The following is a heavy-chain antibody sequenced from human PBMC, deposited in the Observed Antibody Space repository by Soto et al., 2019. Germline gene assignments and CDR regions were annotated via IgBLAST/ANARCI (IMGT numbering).Heavy chain of an antibody. Sequence: PGESLKISCKGSGYRFTSYWIGWVRQMPGKGLEWMGIIYPGDSDTRYSPSFQGQVTISADKSISTAYLQWSSLKASDTAMYYCARSQYDFWSGSPAYYGMDVWGQGTTVTVSS. V-gene: IGHV5-51*01. CDR2: IYPGDSDT. D-gene: IGHD3-3*01. J-gene: IGHJ6*02. CDR1: GYRFTSYW. CDR3: ARSQYDFWSGSPAYYGMDV.